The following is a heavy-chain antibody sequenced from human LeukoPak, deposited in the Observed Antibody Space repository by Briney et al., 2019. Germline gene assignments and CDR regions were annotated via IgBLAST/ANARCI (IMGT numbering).Heavy chain of an antibody. J-gene: IGHJ4*02. CDR1: GFTFSRYS. CDR2: ISSSSSTV. CDR3: ARAQTYYGSGSYLY. V-gene: IGHV3-48*02. D-gene: IGHD3-10*01. Sequence: GGSLRLSCAASGFTFSRYSMNWVRQAPGKGLEWVSYISSSSSTVYYADSLKGRFTISRDNAKNSLYLQMNSLRDEDTAVYYCARAQTYYGSGSYLYWGQGTIVTVSS.